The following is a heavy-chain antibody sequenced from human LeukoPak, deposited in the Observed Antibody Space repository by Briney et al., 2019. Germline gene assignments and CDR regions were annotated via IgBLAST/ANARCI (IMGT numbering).Heavy chain of an antibody. V-gene: IGHV4-31*03. D-gene: IGHD3-22*01. CDR2: IYYSGST. J-gene: IGHJ4*02. CDR1: GGSISSGGYY. CDR3: ARAYYDSSGYPGTPLDY. Sequence: SETLSLTCTVSGGSISSGGYYWSWIRQHPGKGLEWIGYIYYSGSTYYNPSLKSRVTISVDTSKNQFSLKLSSVTAADTAVYYCARAYYDSSGYPGTPLDYWDQGTLVTVSS.